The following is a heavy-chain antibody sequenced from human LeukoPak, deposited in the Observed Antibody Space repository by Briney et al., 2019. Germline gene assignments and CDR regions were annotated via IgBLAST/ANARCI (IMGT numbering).Heavy chain of an antibody. J-gene: IGHJ6*03. Sequence: ASVKVSCKASGYTFTGYYMHWVRQAPGQGLEWMGRINPNSGGTNYAQKFQCRVTMTRDTSISTAYMELSRLRSDDTAVYYCARDTVYGSGNLYYYYMDVWGKGTTVTVSS. CDR2: INPNSGGT. CDR1: GYTFTGYY. CDR3: ARDTVYGSGNLYYYYMDV. D-gene: IGHD3-10*01. V-gene: IGHV1-2*06.